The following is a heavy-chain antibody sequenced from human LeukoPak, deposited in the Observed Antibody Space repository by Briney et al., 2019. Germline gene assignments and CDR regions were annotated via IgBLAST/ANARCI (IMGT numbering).Heavy chain of an antibody. CDR3: ARDPRRYYFDY. CDR2: INPSGGST. Sequence: ASVKVSCEASGYTFTSYYMHWVRQAPGQGLEWMGIINPSGGSTSYAQKFQGRVTMTRDTSTSTVYMELSSLRSEDTAVYYCARDPRRYYFDYWGQGTLVTVSS. J-gene: IGHJ4*02. CDR1: GYTFTSYY. V-gene: IGHV1-46*01.